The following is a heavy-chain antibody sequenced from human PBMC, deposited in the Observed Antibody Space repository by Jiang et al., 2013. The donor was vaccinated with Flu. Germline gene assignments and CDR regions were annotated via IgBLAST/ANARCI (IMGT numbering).Heavy chain of an antibody. CDR1: GFTFSDYY. V-gene: IGHV3-11*04. D-gene: IGHD6-13*01. CDR2: ISSSGSTI. CDR3: ARDQVAAAGAPYYYYYGMDV. Sequence: QLLESGGGLVKPGGSLRLSCAASGFTFSDYYMSWIRQAPGKGLEWVSYISSSGSTIYYADSVKGRFTISRDNAKNSLYLQMNSLRAEDTAVYYCARDQVAAAGAPYYYYYGMDVWGQGTTVTVSS. J-gene: IGHJ6*02.